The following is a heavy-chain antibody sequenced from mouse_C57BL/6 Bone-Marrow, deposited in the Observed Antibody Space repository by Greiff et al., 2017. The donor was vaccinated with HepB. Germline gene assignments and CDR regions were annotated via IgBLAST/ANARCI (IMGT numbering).Heavy chain of an antibody. CDR1: GYTFTSYW. J-gene: IGHJ4*01. V-gene: IGHV1-59*01. CDR3: ARKGYDKDYAMDY. D-gene: IGHD2-2*01. CDR2: IDPSDSYT. Sequence: VQLQQPGAELVRPGTSVKLSCKASGYTFTSYWMHWVKQRPGQGLEWIGVIDPSDSYTNYNQKFKGKATLTVDTSSSTAYMQLSSLTSEDSAVYYCARKGYDKDYAMDYWGQGTSVTVSS.